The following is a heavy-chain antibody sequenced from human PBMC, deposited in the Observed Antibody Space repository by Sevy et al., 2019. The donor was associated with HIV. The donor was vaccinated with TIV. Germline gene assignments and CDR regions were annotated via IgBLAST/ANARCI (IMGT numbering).Heavy chain of an antibody. J-gene: IGHJ4*02. CDR2: FDPEDGET. CDR3: AITKDYYDSSGYPFDY. V-gene: IGHV1-24*01. Sequence: APVKVSCKVSGYTLIQLSVHWVRQVPGKGLEWMGSFDPEDGETIYAQKFQGRVTMTEDTSTDTAYMELSSLKSEDTAIFYCAITKDYYDSSGYPFDYWGQGTLVTVSS. D-gene: IGHD3-22*01. CDR1: GYTLIQLS.